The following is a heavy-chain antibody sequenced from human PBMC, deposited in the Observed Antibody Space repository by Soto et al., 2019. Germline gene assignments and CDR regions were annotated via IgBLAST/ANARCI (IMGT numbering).Heavy chain of an antibody. Sequence: GGSLRLSCAASGFTFSSYGMHWVRQAPGKGLEWVAVISYDGSNKYYADSVKGRFTISRDNSKNTLYLQMNSLRAEDTAVYYCANVDDYVWGSYRCGRWGQGTLVTVSS. J-gene: IGHJ4*02. CDR2: ISYDGSNK. V-gene: IGHV3-30*18. CDR3: ANVDDYVWGSYRCGR. CDR1: GFTFSSYG. D-gene: IGHD3-16*02.